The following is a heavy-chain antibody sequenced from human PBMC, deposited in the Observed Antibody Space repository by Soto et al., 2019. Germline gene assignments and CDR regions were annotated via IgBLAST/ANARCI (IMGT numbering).Heavy chain of an antibody. CDR1: GFPFSSYA. J-gene: IGHJ4*02. CDR2: ISTSSGYI. Sequence: EVQLVESGGGLVEPGGSLRLSCEDSGFPFSSYAMNWVRQAPGKGLEWVSSISTSSGYIYFADSLRGRFTVSRDNAKNSLYLQMNSLTAEDTAVYYCARAPASYCGGDCFSMDYWGQGTLVIVSS. V-gene: IGHV3-21*02. CDR3: ARAPASYCGGDCFSMDY. D-gene: IGHD2-21*02.